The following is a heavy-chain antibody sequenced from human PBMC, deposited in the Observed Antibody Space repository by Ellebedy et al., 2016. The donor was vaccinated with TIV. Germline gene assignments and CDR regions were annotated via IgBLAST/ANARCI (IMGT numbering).Heavy chain of an antibody. CDR3: ARDHSAAFFDY. CDR2: IWYDGSKE. D-gene: IGHD3-10*01. J-gene: IGHJ4*02. Sequence: GESLKISCAASGFSFSSFGMHWVRQAPGKGLEWVAVIWYDGSKEYHAESVKGRFTISRDNAKNSLFLQMSSLRGEDTGVYYCARDHSAAFFDYWGQGILVTVSS. V-gene: IGHV3-33*01. CDR1: GFSFSSFG.